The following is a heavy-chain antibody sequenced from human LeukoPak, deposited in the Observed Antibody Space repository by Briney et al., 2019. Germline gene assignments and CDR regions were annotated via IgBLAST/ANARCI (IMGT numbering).Heavy chain of an antibody. CDR3: ARAGYCSSTSCYTGGHAEYFQH. CDR2: ISSSSSYI. CDR1: GFTFSSYS. Sequence: PGGSLRLSCAASGFTFSSYSMNWVRQAPGKGPEWVSSISSSSSYIYYADSVKGRFTISRDNAKNSLYLQMNSLRAEDTAVYYCARAGYCSSTSCYTGGHAEYFQHWGQGTLVTVSS. D-gene: IGHD2-2*02. V-gene: IGHV3-21*01. J-gene: IGHJ1*01.